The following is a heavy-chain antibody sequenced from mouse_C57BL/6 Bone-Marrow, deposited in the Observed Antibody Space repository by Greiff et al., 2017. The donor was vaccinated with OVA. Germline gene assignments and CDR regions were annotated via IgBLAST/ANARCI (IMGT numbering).Heavy chain of an antibody. CDR1: GFTFSNYW. CDR3: TAWDYFDY. V-gene: IGHV6-3*01. D-gene: IGHD4-1*01. J-gene: IGHJ2*01. Sequence: EVQVVESGGGLVQPGGSMKLSCVASGFTFSNYWMNWVRQSPEQGLEWVAQIRLKSDNYATHYAESVKGRFTISRDDSKSSVYLQMNNLRAEDTGIYYCTAWDYFDYWGQGTTLTVTS. CDR2: IRLKSDNYAT.